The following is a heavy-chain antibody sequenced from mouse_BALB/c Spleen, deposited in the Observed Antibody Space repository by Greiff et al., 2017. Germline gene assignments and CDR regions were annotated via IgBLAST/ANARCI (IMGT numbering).Heavy chain of an antibody. Sequence: LVESGAELVRPGSSVKISCKASGYAFSSYWMTWVKQRPGQGLEWIGQIYPGDGETNYNGKFKGKATLTADKSSSTAYMQLSRLTSEDSAVYFCARDYYSSSYPFDDWGQGTTLTVSS. CDR2: IYPGDGET. CDR1: GYAFSSYW. J-gene: IGHJ2*01. V-gene: IGHV1-80*01. D-gene: IGHD1-1*01. CDR3: ARDYYSSSYPFDD.